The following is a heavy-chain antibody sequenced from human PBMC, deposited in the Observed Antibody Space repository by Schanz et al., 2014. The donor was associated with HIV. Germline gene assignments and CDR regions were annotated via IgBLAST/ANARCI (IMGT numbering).Heavy chain of an antibody. CDR3: AKIISGSPYYYYGLDV. CDR1: RFTFSKYG. J-gene: IGHJ6*02. D-gene: IGHD1-26*01. V-gene: IGHV3-30*18. Sequence: VQLLESGGGLVQPGGSLRLSCAASRFTFSKYGMHWVRQAPGKGLEWVAAISKDGSDKYYTDSVKGRFTISRDNSNNTLYLQMNSLRAEDTAVYYCAKIISGSPYYYYGLDVWGLGTTVTVSS. CDR2: ISKDGSDK.